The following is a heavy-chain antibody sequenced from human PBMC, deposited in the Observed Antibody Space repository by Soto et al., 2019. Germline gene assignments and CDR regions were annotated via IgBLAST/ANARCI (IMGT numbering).Heavy chain of an antibody. Sequence: SETLSLTCAVSAGSFSGYYWSWIRPPPGKGLDWFGAINHSGSTNYNPSLKSRVTISVDTSNNQFSLKLRSVTAADTAVYCCARGLPHYYYDSSGYSDYWGQGTLVTVSS. CDR2: INHSGST. J-gene: IGHJ4*02. CDR3: ARGLPHYYYDSSGYSDY. CDR1: AGSFSGYY. V-gene: IGHV4-34*01. D-gene: IGHD3-22*01.